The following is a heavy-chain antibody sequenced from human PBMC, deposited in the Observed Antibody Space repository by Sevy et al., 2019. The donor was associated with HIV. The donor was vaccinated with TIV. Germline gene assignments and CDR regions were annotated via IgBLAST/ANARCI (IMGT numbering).Heavy chain of an antibody. V-gene: IGHV3-21*01. CDR1: GFIFNVYK. CDR3: TREDCYDYGYNLCDP. D-gene: IGHD5-12*01. J-gene: IGHJ5*02. Sequence: GGSLRLSCEASGFIFNVYKMNWVRQAPGKGLEWVSYCSTVSTYIDYSDSVKGRFTISRDNAKNLLFLQMNNLRAEDTAVYYCTREDCYDYGYNLCDPGGEGPLVTVPS. CDR2: CSTVSTYI.